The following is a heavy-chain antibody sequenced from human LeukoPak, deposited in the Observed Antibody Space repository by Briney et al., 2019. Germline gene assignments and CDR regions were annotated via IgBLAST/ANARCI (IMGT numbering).Heavy chain of an antibody. CDR2: IYYSGST. D-gene: IGHD4-17*01. Sequence: PSETLSLTCTVSGGSISSGGYYWSWIRQHPGKGLEWIGYIYYSGSTYYNPSLKSRVTISVDTSKNQFSLKLSSVTAADTAVYYCARVVYGDYGYYFDYWGQGTLVTVSS. J-gene: IGHJ4*02. CDR3: ARVVYGDYGYYFDY. V-gene: IGHV4-31*03. CDR1: GGSISSGGYY.